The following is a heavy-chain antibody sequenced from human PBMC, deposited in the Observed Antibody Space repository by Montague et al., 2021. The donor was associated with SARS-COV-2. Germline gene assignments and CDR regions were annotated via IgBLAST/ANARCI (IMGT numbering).Heavy chain of an antibody. J-gene: IGHJ4*02. CDR2: IDRDGYEV. V-gene: IGHV3-7*01. Sequence: SLRLSCAASRFSFSSYRMTWIRQAPGKGPEWVATIDRDGYEVYYVDSVKGRFTISRDNARNSLYPQLTSLRGGDTAVYYCARGGRGTSYYWEYWGQGTLVTVSS. CDR1: RFSFSSYR. CDR3: ARGGRGTSYYWEY. D-gene: IGHD2-2*01.